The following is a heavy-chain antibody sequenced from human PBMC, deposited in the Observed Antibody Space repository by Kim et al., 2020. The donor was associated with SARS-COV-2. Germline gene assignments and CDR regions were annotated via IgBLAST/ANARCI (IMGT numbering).Heavy chain of an antibody. CDR3: ARGGEHLVGVALTVAFDI. CDR1: GYSFSSYY. Sequence: ASVKVSCKASGYSFSSYYIHWVRQAPGQGLEWMGIINPSGGNSRYAQKFQGRVTMTRDTSTSTVYMELSSIRSEDTAVYYCARGGEHLVGVALTVAFDIW. J-gene: IGHJ3*02. D-gene: IGHD2-15*01. V-gene: IGHV1-46*01. CDR2: INPSGGNS.